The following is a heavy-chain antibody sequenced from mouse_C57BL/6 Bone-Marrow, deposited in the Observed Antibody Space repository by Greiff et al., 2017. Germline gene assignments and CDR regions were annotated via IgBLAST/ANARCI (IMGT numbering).Heavy chain of an antibody. CDR3: ARQATAWFAY. Sequence: EVKLVESGGGLVQPGESLTLSCESNEYEFPSHDMSWVRKTPEKRLELVAAINSDGGSTYYPDTMVRRFIISRDNTKKTLYLQMSSLRAEDTALYYGARQATAWFAYWGQGTLVTVSA. V-gene: IGHV5-2*01. CDR1: EYEFPSHD. J-gene: IGHJ3*01. CDR2: INSDGGST.